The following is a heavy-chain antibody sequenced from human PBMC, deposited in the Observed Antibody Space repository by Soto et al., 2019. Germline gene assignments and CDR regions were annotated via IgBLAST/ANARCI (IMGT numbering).Heavy chain of an antibody. Sequence: ASVKVSCKASGYTFTGYYMHWVRQAPGQGLEWMGWINPNSGGTNYAQKFQGRVTMTRDTSISTAYMELSRLRSDDTAVYYRARATVEDCTNGVCFYYFDYWGQGTLVTVSS. D-gene: IGHD2-8*01. CDR2: INPNSGGT. CDR1: GYTFTGYY. J-gene: IGHJ4*02. V-gene: IGHV1-2*02. CDR3: ARATVEDCTNGVCFYYFDY.